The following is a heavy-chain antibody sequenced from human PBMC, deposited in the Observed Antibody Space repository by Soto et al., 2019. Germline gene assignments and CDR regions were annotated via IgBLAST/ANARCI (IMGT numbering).Heavy chain of an antibody. J-gene: IGHJ4*02. CDR3: ARVSVDVPE. D-gene: IGHD5-12*01. CDR2: IDPKSGGT. V-gene: IGHV1-2*02. CDR1: GPTFIAYY. Sequence: QLVQSGAEVTKPGASVRVSCKTSGPTFIAYYIHWVRQAPGQGLEWMGWIDPKSGGTTYEQKCLGRVTRTRDTSINTAYMDLNRLTSDDTAVYYCARVSVDVPEWGQGTLITVSS.